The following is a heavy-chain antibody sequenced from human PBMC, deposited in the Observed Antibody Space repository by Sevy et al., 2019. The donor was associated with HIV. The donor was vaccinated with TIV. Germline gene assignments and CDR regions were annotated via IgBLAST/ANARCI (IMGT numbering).Heavy chain of an antibody. D-gene: IGHD7-27*01. CDR1: GFTFNSHG. Sequence: GGSLRLSCATSGFTFNSHGMHWVRQAPGKGLEWVSFIQYYGGNKNYADSVKGRFTISRDNSKNTLYLQLSSLRTEDTALYYCVKDPLISLGADLFDYWGQGTLVTVSS. CDR2: IQYYGGNK. CDR3: VKDPLISLGADLFDY. V-gene: IGHV3-30*02. J-gene: IGHJ4*02.